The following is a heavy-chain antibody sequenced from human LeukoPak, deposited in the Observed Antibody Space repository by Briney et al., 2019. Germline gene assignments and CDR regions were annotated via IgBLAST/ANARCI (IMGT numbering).Heavy chain of an antibody. V-gene: IGHV3-23*01. CDR3: AKAAGSAAGSLVGY. J-gene: IGHJ4*02. Sequence: GGSLRLSCAASGFTFSSYAMSWVRQAAGKGLEWVSALSASGDGTYYAGSVKGRFTISRDNSKNTLYLQMNSLRAEDTAVYYCAKAAGSAAGSLVGYWGQGTLVTVSS. CDR1: GFTFSSYA. CDR2: LSASGDGT. D-gene: IGHD6-13*01.